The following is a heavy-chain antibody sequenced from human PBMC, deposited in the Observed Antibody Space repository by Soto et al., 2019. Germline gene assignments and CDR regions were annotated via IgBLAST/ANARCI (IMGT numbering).Heavy chain of an antibody. Sequence: ASVKVSCKAAGYAFTSYAMHWVRQAPGQRLEWMGWINAGNGNTKYSQKFQGRVTITRDTSASTAYMELSSLRSEDTAVYYCARDLGYNWNLENWFDPWGQGTLVTVSS. CDR2: INAGNGNT. CDR3: ARDLGYNWNLENWFDP. CDR1: GYAFTSYA. J-gene: IGHJ5*02. V-gene: IGHV1-3*01. D-gene: IGHD1-7*01.